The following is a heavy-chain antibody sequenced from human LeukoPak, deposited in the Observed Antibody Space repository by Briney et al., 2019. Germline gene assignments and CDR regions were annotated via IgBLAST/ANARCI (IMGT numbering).Heavy chain of an antibody. J-gene: IGHJ3*02. CDR3: ARTPIVVVPVANQIDAFDI. Sequence: ASVKVSCKASGYTFTGYYMHWVRQAPGQGLEWMGWINPNSGGTNYAQKFQGRVTMTRDTSISTAYMELSRLRSEDTAVYYCARTPIVVVPVANQIDAFDIWGQGTMVTVSS. V-gene: IGHV1-2*02. CDR2: INPNSGGT. D-gene: IGHD2-2*01. CDR1: GYTFTGYY.